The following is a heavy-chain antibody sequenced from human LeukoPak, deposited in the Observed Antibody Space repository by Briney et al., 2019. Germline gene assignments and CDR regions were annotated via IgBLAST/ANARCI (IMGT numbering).Heavy chain of an antibody. CDR3: ASYCSSTSCFASDAFDI. J-gene: IGHJ3*02. CDR1: GYSISSGYY. V-gene: IGHV4-38-2*02. CDR2: IYHSGST. D-gene: IGHD2-2*01. Sequence: SETLSLTCTVSGYSISSGYYWGWIRQPPGKGVEWIVSIYHSGSTYYNPSLKSRVTMSVDTSKNQFSLKLSSVTAADTAVYYCASYCSSTSCFASDAFDIWGQGTMVTVSS.